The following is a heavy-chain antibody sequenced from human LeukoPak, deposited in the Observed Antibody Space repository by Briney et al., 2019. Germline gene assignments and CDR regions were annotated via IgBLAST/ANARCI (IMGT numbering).Heavy chain of an antibody. J-gene: IGHJ4*02. CDR3: ARVDGYCSSTSCSDFDY. CDR1: GYTFTSYA. V-gene: IGHV1-3*01. Sequence: GASVKVSCEASGYTFTSYAMHWVRQAPGQRLEWMGWINAGNGNTKYSQKFQGRVTITRDTSASTAYMELSSLRSEDTAVYYCARVDGYCSSTSCSDFDYWGQGTLVTVSS. D-gene: IGHD2-2*03. CDR2: INAGNGNT.